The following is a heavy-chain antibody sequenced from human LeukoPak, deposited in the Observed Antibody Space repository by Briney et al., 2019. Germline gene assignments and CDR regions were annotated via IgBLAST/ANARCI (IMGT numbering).Heavy chain of an antibody. CDR1: GYIFTDYW. CDR3: ARGTYNWNIIDY. CDR2: MYLGDSDT. D-gene: IGHD1/OR15-1a*01. Sequence: GESLKISCKASGYIFTDYWIGWVRQMPGKGPEWMGIMYLGDSDTRYSPSFQGQVTISADKSITTAYLQWSSLKASDTAMYYCARGTYNWNIIDYWGQGTLVTVSS. J-gene: IGHJ4*02. V-gene: IGHV5-51*01.